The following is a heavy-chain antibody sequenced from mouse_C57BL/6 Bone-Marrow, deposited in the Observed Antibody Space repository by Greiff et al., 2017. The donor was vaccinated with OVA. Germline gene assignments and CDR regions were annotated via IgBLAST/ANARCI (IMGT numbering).Heavy chain of an antibody. V-gene: IGHV10-1*01. D-gene: IGHD2-12*01. CDR1: GFSFNTYA. J-gene: IGHJ4*01. CDR2: IRSKSNNYAT. CDR3: VRHVYTPLGDYAMDY. Sequence: EVQLVESGGGLVQPKGSLKLSCAASGFSFNTYAMNWVRQAPGKGLEWVARIRSKSNNYATYYADSVKDRFTISRDDSESMLYLQMNNLKTEDTAMYYCVRHVYTPLGDYAMDYWGQGTSVTVSS.